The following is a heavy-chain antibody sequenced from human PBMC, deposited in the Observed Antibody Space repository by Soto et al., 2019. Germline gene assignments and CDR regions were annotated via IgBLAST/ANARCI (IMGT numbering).Heavy chain of an antibody. CDR1: GFTFSSYG. J-gene: IGHJ6*02. CDR2: IWYDGSNK. D-gene: IGHD6-6*01. V-gene: IGHV3-33*01. Sequence: QVQLVESGGGVVQPGRSLRLSCAASGFTFSSYGMHWVRQAPGKGLEWVAVIWYDGSNKYYADSVKGRFTISRDNSKNTLYLQMNSLRAEDTAVYYCARDPIGEYSSSPHGPYGMDVWVQGTTVTVSS. CDR3: ARDPIGEYSSSPHGPYGMDV.